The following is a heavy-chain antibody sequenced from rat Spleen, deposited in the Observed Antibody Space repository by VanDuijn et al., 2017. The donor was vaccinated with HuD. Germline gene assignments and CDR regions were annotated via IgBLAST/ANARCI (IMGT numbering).Heavy chain of an antibody. D-gene: IGHD1-9*01. J-gene: IGHJ4*01. CDR3: ARKGTNYGYLYVMDA. CDR2: ISNDGVNT. Sequence: EGQLVESDGGLVQPGRSLKLSCAASGFSFSNYGMAWVCQAPKKGLEWVSSISNDGVNTYYPDSVKGRFTISRDNAESIVYLQMNSLRSEDTATYYCARKGTNYGYLYVMDAWGQGASVTVSS. V-gene: IGHV5S13*01. CDR1: GFSFSNYG.